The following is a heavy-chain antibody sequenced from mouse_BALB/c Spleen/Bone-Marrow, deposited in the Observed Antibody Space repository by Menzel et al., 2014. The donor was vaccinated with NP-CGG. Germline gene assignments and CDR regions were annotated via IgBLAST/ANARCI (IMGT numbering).Heavy chain of an antibody. Sequence: EVQVVESGGGLVKPGGSLKLSCAASGFTFSDYYMYWVRQTPEKRLEWVATISDGGSYTYYPDSVKGRFTISRDNAKNNLYLQMSSLKSEDTAMYYCARVVTTATLYWYFGVWGAGTTVTVSS. CDR1: GFTFSDYY. CDR2: ISDGGSYT. CDR3: ARVVTTATLYWYFGV. J-gene: IGHJ1*01. V-gene: IGHV5-4*02. D-gene: IGHD1-2*01.